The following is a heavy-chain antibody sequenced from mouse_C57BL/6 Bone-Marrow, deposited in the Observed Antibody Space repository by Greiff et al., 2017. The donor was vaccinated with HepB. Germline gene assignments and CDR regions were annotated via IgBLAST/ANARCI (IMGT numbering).Heavy chain of an antibody. V-gene: IGHV1-69*01. CDR2: IDPSDSYT. Sequence: QVQLQQPGAELVMPGASVKLSCKASGYTFTSYWMHWVKQRPGQGLEWIGEIDPSDSYTNYNQKFKGKSTLTVDKSSSTAYMQLSSLTSEDSAVYYCARGRWLPSYIDYWGQGTTLTVPS. D-gene: IGHD2-3*01. CDR3: ARGRWLPSYIDY. J-gene: IGHJ2*01. CDR1: GYTFTSYW.